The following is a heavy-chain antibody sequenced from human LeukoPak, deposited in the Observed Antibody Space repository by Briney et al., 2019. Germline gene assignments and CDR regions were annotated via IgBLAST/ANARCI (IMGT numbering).Heavy chain of an antibody. CDR3: AKEGLTGYSTSWYERREDGYDY. Sequence: GGSLRLSCAASGFTFSSYSMNWVRQAPGKGLEWVSYISSSSSTIYYADSVEGRFTISRDNSKNTLFLQMNSLRPEDTAVYYCAKEGLTGYSTSWYERREDGYDYWGQGTLVTVSS. V-gene: IGHV3-48*01. CDR1: GFTFSSYS. J-gene: IGHJ4*02. D-gene: IGHD6-13*01. CDR2: ISSSSSTI.